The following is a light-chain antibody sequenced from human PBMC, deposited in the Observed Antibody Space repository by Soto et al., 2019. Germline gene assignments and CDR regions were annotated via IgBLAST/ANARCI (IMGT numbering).Light chain of an antibody. J-gene: IGLJ3*02. CDR2: DVT. CDR1: SSDVGAYDY. Sequence: QSVLTQPRSVSGSPGQSVTISCTGTSSDVGAYDYVSWYQHHPGKAPKLLIYDVTKRPSGVPDRFSGSKSGNTASLTISGLQAEDEADYSCCSHAGSYSFVFGGGTQLTVL. V-gene: IGLV2-11*01. CDR3: CSHAGSYSFV.